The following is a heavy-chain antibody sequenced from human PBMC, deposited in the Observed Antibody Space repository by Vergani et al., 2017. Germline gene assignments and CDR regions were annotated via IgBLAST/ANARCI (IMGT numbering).Heavy chain of an antibody. V-gene: IGHV3-74*01. Sequence: EVQLVESGGGLVQPGGSLRLSCAASGFTFSSYWMHWVRQAPGKGLVWVSRINSDGSSTSYADSVKGRFTISRDNAKNTLYLQMNSLRAEDTAVYYCARGGKITYYDFWSGYPNAFDIWGQGTMVTVSS. J-gene: IGHJ3*02. CDR3: ARGGKITYYDFWSGYPNAFDI. CDR1: GFTFSSYW. CDR2: INSDGSST. D-gene: IGHD3-3*01.